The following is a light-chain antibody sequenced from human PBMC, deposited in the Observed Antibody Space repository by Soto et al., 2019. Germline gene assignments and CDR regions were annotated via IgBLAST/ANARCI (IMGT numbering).Light chain of an antibody. CDR2: GVS. V-gene: IGKV3-11*01. Sequence: EIVLTQSPATLSLSPGERATLSCRASQSVSRYLAWFQQKSGQAPRLLIYGVSNRATGIPARFSGSGSGTDLTLTISSLEPEDFAVYYCQQRSNWGMYTFGQGTKLEIK. CDR3: QQRSNWGMYT. CDR1: QSVSRY. J-gene: IGKJ2*01.